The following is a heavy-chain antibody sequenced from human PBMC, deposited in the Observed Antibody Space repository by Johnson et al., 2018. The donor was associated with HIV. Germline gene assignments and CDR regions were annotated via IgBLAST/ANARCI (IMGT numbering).Heavy chain of an antibody. CDR2: ISSGGDT. V-gene: IGHV3-66*01. CDR3: ARAPGYSRAFDI. D-gene: IGHD5-18*01. Sequence: MLLVESGGGLVQPGGSLRLSCVVSGFTVSSNYITWVRQAPGKGLEWVSVISSGGDTYYADSVKDRFTISRDNSKNTLYLQMNRLRAEDKAVYYCARAPGYSRAFDIWGQGTMVTVST. CDR1: GFTVSSNY. J-gene: IGHJ3*02.